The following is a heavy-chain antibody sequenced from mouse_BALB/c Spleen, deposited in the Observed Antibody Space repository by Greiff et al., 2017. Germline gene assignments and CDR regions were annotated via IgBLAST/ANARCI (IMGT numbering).Heavy chain of an antibody. J-gene: IGHJ2*01. CDR1: GYAFSSYW. CDR3: ARRGPLGDFDY. CDR2: IYPGDGDT. V-gene: IGHV1-80*01. D-gene: IGHD3-3*01. Sequence: QVQLQQSGAELVRPGSSVKISCKASGYAFSSYWMNWVKQRPGQGLEWIGQIYPGDGDTNYNGKFKGKATLTADKSSSTAYMQLSSLTSEDSAVYFCARRGPLGDFDYRGQGTTLTVSS.